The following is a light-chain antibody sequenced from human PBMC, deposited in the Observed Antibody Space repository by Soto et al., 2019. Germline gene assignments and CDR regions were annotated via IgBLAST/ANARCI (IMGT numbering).Light chain of an antibody. CDR2: DAS. CDR3: QQYNSSSPT. Sequence: DIQMTQSPSTLSASVGDRVTITCRASQSISSWLAWYQQKPGQAPKLLIYDASSLESGVPSRFSGSGSGTDFTLTISSLQPDDVATYYCQQYNSSSPTFGQGTKLEIK. V-gene: IGKV1-5*01. CDR1: QSISSW. J-gene: IGKJ2*01.